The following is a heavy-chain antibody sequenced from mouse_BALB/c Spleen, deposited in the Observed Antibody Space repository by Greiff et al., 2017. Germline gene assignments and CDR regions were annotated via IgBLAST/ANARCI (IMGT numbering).Heavy chain of an antibody. Sequence: VQLLQSGPGLVAPSQSLSITCTVSGFSFTSYGVYWVRQPPGKGLEWLGVICAGGSTNYNSALMSRLSIITDNTKSHVFLKMNSLQTDDTAMYYCARDQGAYYRPRYFDYWGQGTTLTVSS. CDR1: GFSFTSYG. D-gene: IGHD2-14*01. CDR3: ARDQGAYYRPRYFDY. V-gene: IGHV2-9*02. J-gene: IGHJ2*01. CDR2: ICAGGST.